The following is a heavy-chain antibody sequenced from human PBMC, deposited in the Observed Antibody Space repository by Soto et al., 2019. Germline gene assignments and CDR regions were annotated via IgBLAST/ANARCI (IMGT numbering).Heavy chain of an antibody. V-gene: IGHV4-59*01. CDR1: GGSISSYF. CDR3: ARLSNWFDP. J-gene: IGHJ5*02. CDR2: IYYSGST. Sequence: PSETLSLTCTVSGGSISSYFWSWIRQPPGKGLEWIGYIYYSGSTNYNPSLKSRVTISVDTSKNQFSLKLSSVTAAYTAVYYCARLSNWFDPWGKGTQVTVSS.